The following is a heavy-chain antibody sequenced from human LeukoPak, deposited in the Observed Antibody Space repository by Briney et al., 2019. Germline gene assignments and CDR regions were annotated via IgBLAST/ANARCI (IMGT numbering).Heavy chain of an antibody. D-gene: IGHD1-26*01. CDR1: GFTFSSYA. CDR2: ISGSGGST. J-gene: IGHJ4*02. CDR3: ARDPSYSENLDY. Sequence: TGGSLRLSCAASGFTFSSYAMSWVRQAPGKGLEWVSAISGSGGSTYYADSVKGRFTISRDNSKNTLYLQMNSLRAEDTAVYYCARDPSYSENLDYWGQGTLVTVSS. V-gene: IGHV3-23*01.